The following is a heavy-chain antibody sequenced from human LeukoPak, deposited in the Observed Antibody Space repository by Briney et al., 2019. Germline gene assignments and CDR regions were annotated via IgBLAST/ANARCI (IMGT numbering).Heavy chain of an antibody. CDR1: GFTFSSYG. Sequence: PGGSLRLSCAASGFTFSSYGMHWVRQAPGKGLEWVAFIRYDGSNKYYADSVKGRFTISRDNSKNTLYLQMNSLRAEDTAVYYCARGSRFGVVGRDAFDIWGQGTVVTVSS. D-gene: IGHD3-3*01. J-gene: IGHJ3*02. CDR3: ARGSRFGVVGRDAFDI. V-gene: IGHV3-30*02. CDR2: IRYDGSNK.